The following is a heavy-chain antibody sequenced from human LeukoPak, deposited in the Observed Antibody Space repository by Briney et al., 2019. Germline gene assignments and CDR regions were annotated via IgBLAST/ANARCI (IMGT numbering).Heavy chain of an antibody. Sequence: GGSLRLSCAASGFTVSSNYMSWVRQAPGKGLEWVSVIYSGGSTYYADSVKGRFTISRDNSKNTLYLQMNSLRAEDTAVYYCARDPTKQQLGIYFDYWGQGTLVTVSS. CDR3: ARDPTKQQLGIYFDY. CDR1: GFTVSSNY. J-gene: IGHJ4*02. D-gene: IGHD6-13*01. V-gene: IGHV3-53*01. CDR2: IYSGGST.